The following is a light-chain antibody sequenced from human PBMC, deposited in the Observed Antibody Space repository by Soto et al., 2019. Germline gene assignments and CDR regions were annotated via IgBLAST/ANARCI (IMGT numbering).Light chain of an antibody. V-gene: IGKV3-15*01. CDR1: QSVRTK. CDR3: QQYDTWPSIT. Sequence: EIVMTQSPATLSVSPGEGATLSCRASQSVRTKLAWYQQKAGQAPRLLIYGASTRASGVSDRFSGSGSGTEYTLTISRLQSEDFAVSYCQQYDTWPSITFGQGTRLEIK. CDR2: GAS. J-gene: IGKJ5*01.